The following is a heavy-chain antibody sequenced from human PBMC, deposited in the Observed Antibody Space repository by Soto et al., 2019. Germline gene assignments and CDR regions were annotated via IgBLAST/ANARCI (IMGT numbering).Heavy chain of an antibody. J-gene: IGHJ5*02. CDR3: ARDGGRWDYEGDWFDP. CDR1: GFTFSSYW. V-gene: IGHV3-7*01. Sequence: EVQLVESGGGLVQPGGSLRLSCAASGFTFSSYWMSWIRQAPGKGLEWVANIKQDGSEKYYVDSVKGRFTISRDNAKNSLYLQMNSLRAEDTAVYYCARDGGRWDYEGDWFDPWGQGTLVTVSS. CDR2: IKQDGSEK. D-gene: IGHD4-17*01.